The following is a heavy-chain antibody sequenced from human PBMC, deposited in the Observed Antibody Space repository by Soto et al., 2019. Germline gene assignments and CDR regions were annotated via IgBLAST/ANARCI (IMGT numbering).Heavy chain of an antibody. CDR1: GFVFGDYA. Sequence: GGSLRLSCITSGFVFGDYAMIWVRQAPGKGLEWVAFTRSETFGGTADYAASVKGRFTVSRDDSKRITYLQMSSLKSEDTAVYFCTRGGIDVVVPAAQGFFYYGMDVWGQGTTVTVSS. V-gene: IGHV3-49*04. CDR2: TRSETFGGTA. D-gene: IGHD2-2*01. CDR3: TRGGIDVVVPAAQGFFYYGMDV. J-gene: IGHJ6*02.